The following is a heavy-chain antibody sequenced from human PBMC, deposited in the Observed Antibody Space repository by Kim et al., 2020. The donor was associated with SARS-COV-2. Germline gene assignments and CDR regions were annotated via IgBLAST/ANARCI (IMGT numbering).Heavy chain of an antibody. CDR2: INHSGST. D-gene: IGHD3-22*01. V-gene: IGHV4-34*01. CDR3: ARGSSGVGELDY. J-gene: IGHJ4*02. Sequence: SETLSLTCAVYGGSFSGYYWSWIRQPPGKGLEWIGEINHSGSTNYNPSLKSRVTISVDTSKNQFSLKLSSVTAADTAVYYCARGSSGVGELDYWGQGTLVTVSS. CDR1: GGSFSGYY.